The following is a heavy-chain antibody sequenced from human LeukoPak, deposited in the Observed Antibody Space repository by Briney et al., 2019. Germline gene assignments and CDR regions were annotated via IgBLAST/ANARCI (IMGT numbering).Heavy chain of an antibody. Sequence: SETLFLTCAVYGGSFSGYYWSWIRQPPGKGLEWIGEINHSGSTNYNPSLKSRVTISVDTSKNQFSLKLSSVTAADTAVYYCARFPPHSRAAAAGTLYHRGAFDIWGQGTMVTVSS. CDR2: INHSGST. J-gene: IGHJ3*02. D-gene: IGHD6-13*01. V-gene: IGHV4-34*01. CDR3: ARFPPHSRAAAAGTLYHRGAFDI. CDR1: GGSFSGYY.